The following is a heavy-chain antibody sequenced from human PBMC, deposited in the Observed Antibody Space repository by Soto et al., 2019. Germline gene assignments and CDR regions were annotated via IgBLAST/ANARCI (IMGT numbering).Heavy chain of an antibody. CDR1: GFTFSSYS. Sequence: LRLSCAASGFTFSSYSMNWVRQAPGKGLEWVSYISSSSSTIYYADSVKGRFTISRDNAKNSLYLQMNSLRDEDTAVYYCARDPTDIVVVPAAIAGYYYYGMDVWGQGTTVTVSS. J-gene: IGHJ6*02. CDR2: ISSSSSTI. D-gene: IGHD2-2*01. V-gene: IGHV3-48*02. CDR3: ARDPTDIVVVPAAIAGYYYYGMDV.